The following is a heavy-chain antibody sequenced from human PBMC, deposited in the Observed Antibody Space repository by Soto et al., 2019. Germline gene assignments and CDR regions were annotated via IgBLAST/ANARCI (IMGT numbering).Heavy chain of an antibody. CDR2: ISDYNGDT. J-gene: IGHJ4*02. D-gene: IGHD6-19*01. CDR3: ARHKMAGNFDY. Sequence: GASVKVSCKASGYTFADFAISWVRQAPGQGLEWMGWISDYNGDTYYAQKFQGRVTMTTETSTTTVCMELRSLRSDDTAIFYCARHKMAGNFDYWGQGTPVTVSS. V-gene: IGHV1-18*01. CDR1: GYTFADFA.